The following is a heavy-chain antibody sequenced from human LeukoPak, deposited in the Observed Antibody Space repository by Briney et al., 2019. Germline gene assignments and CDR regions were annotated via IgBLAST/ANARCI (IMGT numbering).Heavy chain of an antibody. CDR3: ARGSYCSGGICYSANWFDP. CDR1: GGTFSSYA. V-gene: IGHV1-69*05. Sequence: ASVKVSCKASGGTFSSYAISWVRQAPGQGLEWMGGIIPIFGTANYAQKFQGRVTITRDTSANTAYMELSSLRSEDTAVYYCARGSYCSGGICYSANWFDPWGQGTLVTVSS. J-gene: IGHJ5*02. D-gene: IGHD2-15*01. CDR2: IIPIFGTA.